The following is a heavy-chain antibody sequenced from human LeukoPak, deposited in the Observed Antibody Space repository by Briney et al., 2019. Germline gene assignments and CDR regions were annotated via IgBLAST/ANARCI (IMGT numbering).Heavy chain of an antibody. CDR3: ATGRNGVVPAPILWVGPWAYYYSVEV. V-gene: IGHV4-34*01. CDR2: INHSGSA. D-gene: IGHD2-2*02. J-gene: IGHJ6*03. Sequence: PSGTLSLTCAVYGGSFSGYDWSWIRQPPGKGLEWIGEINHSGSATYNPSPKSGVTISVDTSKNQFSLKLSSVPAAETAVYYCATGRNGVVPAPILWVGPWAYYYSVEVCGEGATGTVSS. CDR1: GGSFSGYD.